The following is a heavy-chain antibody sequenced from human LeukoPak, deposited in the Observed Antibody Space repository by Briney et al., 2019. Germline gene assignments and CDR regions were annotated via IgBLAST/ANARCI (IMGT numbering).Heavy chain of an antibody. J-gene: IGHJ4*02. D-gene: IGHD5/OR15-5a*01. Sequence: PGGSLRLSCAASGFTFSSYWMSWVRQAPGKGLEWVANIKQDGSEKYYVDSVKGRFTISRDNAKNSLYLQMDSLRAEDTAVYYCARVSWPYYFDYWGQGTLVTVSS. V-gene: IGHV3-7*01. CDR2: IKQDGSEK. CDR3: ARVSWPYYFDY. CDR1: GFTFSSYW.